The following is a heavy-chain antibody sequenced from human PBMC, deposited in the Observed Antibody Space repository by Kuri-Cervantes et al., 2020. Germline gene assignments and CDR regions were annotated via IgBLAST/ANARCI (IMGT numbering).Heavy chain of an antibody. V-gene: IGHV3-9*01. CDR2: ISWNSGYI. D-gene: IGHD1-14*01. CDR3: AKDITRTFNSFDI. Sequence: GGSLRLSCAASGFTFDDYAMHWVRQAPGKGLEWVSGISWNSGYIVYADSVKGRLTISRDNAKNSLYLQMNSLRAEDTALYYCAKDITRTFNSFDIWGQGTMVTVSS. J-gene: IGHJ3*02. CDR1: GFTFDDYA.